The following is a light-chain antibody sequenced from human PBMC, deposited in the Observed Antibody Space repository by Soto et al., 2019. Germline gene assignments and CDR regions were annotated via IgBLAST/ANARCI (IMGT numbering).Light chain of an antibody. CDR1: SSNIGAGYD. CDR3: QSHDSGLHASV. V-gene: IGLV1-40*01. J-gene: IGLJ1*01. Sequence: QSVLTQPPSVSGAPGQRVTISCTGSSSNIGAGYDVHWYLQLPGTAPKLLIYGNTNRPSGVPDRFSGSKSGSSASLAITGLQAEDEADYYCQSHDSGLHASVFGTGTKVTVL. CDR2: GNT.